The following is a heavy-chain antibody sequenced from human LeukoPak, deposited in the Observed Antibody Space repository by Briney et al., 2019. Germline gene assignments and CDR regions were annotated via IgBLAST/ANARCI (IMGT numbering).Heavy chain of an antibody. CDR2: INPNSGGT. Sequence: GASVKVSCKASEYTFTGYYMHWVRQAPGQGLEWMGRINPNSGGTNYAQKFQGRVTMTRDTSISTAYMELSRLRSDDTAVYYCARGYSSGWHRPEDDYWGQGTLVTVSS. CDR1: EYTFTGYY. V-gene: IGHV1-2*06. CDR3: ARGYSSGWHRPEDDY. D-gene: IGHD6-19*01. J-gene: IGHJ4*02.